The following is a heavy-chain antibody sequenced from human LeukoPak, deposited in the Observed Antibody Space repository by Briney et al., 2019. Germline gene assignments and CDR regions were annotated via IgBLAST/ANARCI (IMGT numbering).Heavy chain of an antibody. V-gene: IGHV4-4*07. CDR1: GGSMSSYY. J-gene: IGHJ3*02. D-gene: IGHD4-23*01. Sequence: SETLSLTCTVSGGSMSSYYWSWIRQPAGKGLEWIGHIYGSGVTNYNPSLKSRVTMSEDTSKNQFSLKLSFVIAADTAVYYCARRPYGGNAFDIWGQGTMVTVSS. CDR2: IYGSGVT. CDR3: ARRPYGGNAFDI.